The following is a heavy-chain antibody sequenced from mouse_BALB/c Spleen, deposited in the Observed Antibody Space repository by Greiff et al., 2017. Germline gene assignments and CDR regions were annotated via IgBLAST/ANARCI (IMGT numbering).Heavy chain of an antibody. CDR2: ISSGGGST. CDR3: ARGDGYYVGAMDY. J-gene: IGHJ4*01. D-gene: IGHD2-3*01. CDR1: GFAFSSYD. V-gene: IGHV5-12-1*01. Sequence: EVMLVESGGGLVKPGGSLKLSCAASGFAFSSYDMSWVRQTPEKRLEWVAYISSGGGSTNYPDTVKGRFTISSNDAKNTLYLQMSSLKSEDTAMYYCARGDGYYVGAMDYWGQGTSVTVSS.